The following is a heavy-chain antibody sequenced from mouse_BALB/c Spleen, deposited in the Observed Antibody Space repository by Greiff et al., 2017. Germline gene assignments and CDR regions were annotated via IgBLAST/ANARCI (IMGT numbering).Heavy chain of an antibody. CDR2: ISYDGSN. Sequence: VQLKESGPGLVKPSQSLSLTCSVTGYSITSGYYWYWIRQFPGNKLEWMGYISYDGSNNYNPSLKNRISITRDTSKNQFFLKLNSVTTEDTATYYCARQIYYGNYWYFDVWGAGTTVTVSS. CDR3: ARQIYYGNYWYFDV. CDR1: GYSITSGYY. D-gene: IGHD2-1*01. J-gene: IGHJ1*01. V-gene: IGHV3-6*02.